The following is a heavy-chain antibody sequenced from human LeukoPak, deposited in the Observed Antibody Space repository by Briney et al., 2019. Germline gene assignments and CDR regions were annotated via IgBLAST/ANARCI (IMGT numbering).Heavy chain of an antibody. CDR3: ARQRGSGTWAFDC. Sequence: SETLSLTCTVSGDSISSGTHYWGWIPQPPGRGLEWLATIYSTDTTFYNSSLKSRGTISVDTSTNEFSLKLTSMTAADTAVYYCARQRGSGTWAFDCWGQGTLVTVSS. V-gene: IGHV4-39*01. CDR1: GDSISSGTHY. CDR2: IYSTDTT. D-gene: IGHD3-10*01. J-gene: IGHJ4*02.